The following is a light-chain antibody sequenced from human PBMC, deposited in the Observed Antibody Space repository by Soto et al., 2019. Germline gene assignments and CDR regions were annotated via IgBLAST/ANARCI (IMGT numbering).Light chain of an antibody. J-gene: IGKJ5*01. CDR1: QSVSSY. CDR3: KQYVISVT. Sequence: EVVLTQSPATLSLSLGQRASFSCRGSQSVSSYSSCYQQQSGQAPRPXGSCASNSATGITERFSVSGIGTACTQSISRLEPXDSAMYYCKQYVISVTFGQGTRLETK. CDR2: CAS. V-gene: IGKV3-20*01.